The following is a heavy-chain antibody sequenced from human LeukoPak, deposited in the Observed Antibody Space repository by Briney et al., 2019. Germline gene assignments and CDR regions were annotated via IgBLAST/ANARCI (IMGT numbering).Heavy chain of an antibody. D-gene: IGHD4-17*01. V-gene: IGHV4-4*02. CDR2: IYHSGGT. J-gene: IGHJ4*02. CDR1: GGSISSTHW. Sequence: PSDTLSLTCAVSGGSISSTHWWSWVRQPPGKGLEWIGEIYHSGGTNYNPSLESRVTISVNKSKNQFSLKLSSVTAADTAVYYCAKVTTVATGDKFDYWGQGTLVTVSS. CDR3: AKVTTVATGDKFDY.